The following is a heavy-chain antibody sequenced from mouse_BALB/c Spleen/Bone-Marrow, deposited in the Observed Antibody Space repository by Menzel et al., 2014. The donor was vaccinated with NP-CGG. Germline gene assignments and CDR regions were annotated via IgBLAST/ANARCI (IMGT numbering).Heavy chain of an antibody. V-gene: IGHV14-3*02. D-gene: IGHD1-1*01. CDR2: IDPANGNT. J-gene: IGHJ2*01. CDR3: ARYYYGSSLFDY. CDR1: GFNIKDTY. Sequence: VQLQQSGAELVKPGASVKLSCTASGFNIKDTYMHWVKQRPEQGLEWIGRIDPANGNTKYDPKFQGKATITADTSSNTAYLQLSSLTSEDTAVYYCARYYYGSSLFDYGGQGTTLTVSS.